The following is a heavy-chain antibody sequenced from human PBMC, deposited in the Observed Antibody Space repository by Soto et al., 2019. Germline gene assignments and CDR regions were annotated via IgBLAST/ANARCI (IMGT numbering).Heavy chain of an antibody. V-gene: IGHV3-74*01. D-gene: IGHD3-9*01. CDR2: INSDGSST. CDR3: ARLVYYYYGMDF. J-gene: IGHJ6*01. Sequence: GGSLRLSCAASGFTFSSYWMHWVRQAPGKGLVWVSRINSDGSSTSYADSVKGRFTISRDNAKNTLYLQMNSLRAEDTAVYYCARLVYYYYGMDFWGQGTTVTVAS. CDR1: GFTFSSYW.